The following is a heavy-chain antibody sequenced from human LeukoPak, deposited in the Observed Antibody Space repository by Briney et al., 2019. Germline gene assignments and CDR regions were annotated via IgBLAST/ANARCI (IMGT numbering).Heavy chain of an antibody. CDR1: GYTFTGYY. J-gene: IGHJ4*02. CDR2: INPNTGGT. CDR3: ARYNDILTGPDY. D-gene: IGHD3-9*01. Sequence: ASVKVSCKASGYTFTGYYIHWVRQAPGQGLEWMAWINPNTGGTHYAQEFRGRVTLTRDTSFSTAYMDLSSLRSDDTALYYCARYNDILTGPDYWGQGTLVTVSS. V-gene: IGHV1-2*02.